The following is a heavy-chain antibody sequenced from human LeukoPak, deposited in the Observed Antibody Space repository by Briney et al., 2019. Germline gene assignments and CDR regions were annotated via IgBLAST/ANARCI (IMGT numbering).Heavy chain of an antibody. J-gene: IGHJ5*01. D-gene: IGHD3-10*01. CDR1: GFTFSSYA. CDR3: ARGSVVDESGSYYRWFDL. V-gene: IGHV3-7*01. CDR2: IKRDGSEK. Sequence: PGGSLRLSCAASGFTFSSYAMSWVRQAPGKGLEWVANIKRDGSEKNYVDSVRGRFTVSRDNRENSLYLHLNSLGVEDTAVYYCARGSVVDESGSYYRWFDLWGRGSLVTVS.